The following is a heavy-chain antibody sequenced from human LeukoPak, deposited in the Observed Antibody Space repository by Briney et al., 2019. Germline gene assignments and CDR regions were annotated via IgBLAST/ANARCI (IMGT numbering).Heavy chain of an antibody. Sequence: LSGGSLRLSCAAAGFTASSNYMTWVRQAPGKGLEWVSIIYSGGSTYYADSVKGRFTISRDNAKNTLYLQMNSLRPEDTAVYYCAKALSLHIAAAGLDYWGQGTLVTVSS. CDR3: AKALSLHIAAAGLDY. J-gene: IGHJ4*02. D-gene: IGHD6-13*01. V-gene: IGHV3-53*01. CDR1: GFTASSNY. CDR2: IYSGGST.